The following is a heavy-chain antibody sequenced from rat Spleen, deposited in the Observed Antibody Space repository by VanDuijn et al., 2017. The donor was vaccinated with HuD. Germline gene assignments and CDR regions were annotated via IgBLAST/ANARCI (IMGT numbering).Heavy chain of an antibody. Sequence: EVQLVESGGGLVHSGRSLKLSCVTSGFTFNYYWMTWIRQAPGRGLEWVASITNSGGSTYYRDSVKGRFTISRDNAKSTLYLQMDSLRSEETATYYCARLRYTTDYYYYYYVMDAWGQGASVTVSS. CDR3: ARLRYTTDYYYYYYVMDA. CDR1: GFTFNYYW. D-gene: IGHD1-6*01. V-gene: IGHV5-31*01. CDR2: ITNSGGST. J-gene: IGHJ4*01.